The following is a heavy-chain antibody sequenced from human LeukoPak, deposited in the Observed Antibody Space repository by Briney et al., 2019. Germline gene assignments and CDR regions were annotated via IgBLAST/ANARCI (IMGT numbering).Heavy chain of an antibody. CDR2: IYPGDSDT. Sequence: GESLKISRKASGSTFTNYWIAWVRQMPGKGLEWMGMIYPGDSDTRYSPSFQGHVTISADKSITTAYLQWSSLKASDTAIYYCARHIGLTTRYFDYWGQGTVVTVSS. CDR3: ARHIGLTTRYFDY. V-gene: IGHV5-51*01. D-gene: IGHD4/OR15-4a*01. J-gene: IGHJ4*02. CDR1: GSTFTNYW.